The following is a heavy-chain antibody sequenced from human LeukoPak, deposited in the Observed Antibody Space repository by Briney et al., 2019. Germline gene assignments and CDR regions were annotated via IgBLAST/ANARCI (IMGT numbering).Heavy chain of an antibody. CDR1: GGSISSSSYY. D-gene: IGHD4-11*01. J-gene: IGHJ6*02. Sequence: PSETLSLTCTVSGGSISSSSYYWGWIRQPPGKGLECIGSIYYSGSTYYNPSLKSRVTISVDTSKNQFSLKLSSVTAADTAVYYCARQSGFYSNSSYYYYGMDVWGQGTTVTVSS. CDR2: IYYSGST. CDR3: ARQSGFYSNSSYYYYGMDV. V-gene: IGHV4-39*01.